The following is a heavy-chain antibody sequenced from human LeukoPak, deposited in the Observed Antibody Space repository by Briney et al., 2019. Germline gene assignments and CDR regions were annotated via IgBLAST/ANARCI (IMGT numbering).Heavy chain of an antibody. J-gene: IGHJ5*02. V-gene: IGHV1-8*01. CDR2: MNPNSGNT. CDR1: GYTFTSYD. Sequence: GASVKVSCTASGYTFTSYDINWVRQATGQGLEWMGWMNPNSGNTGYAQKFQGRVTMTRNTSISTAYMELSSLRSEDTAVYYCATWFDSGAYNWFDPWGQGTLVTVSS. CDR3: ATWFDSGAYNWFDP. D-gene: IGHD3-9*01.